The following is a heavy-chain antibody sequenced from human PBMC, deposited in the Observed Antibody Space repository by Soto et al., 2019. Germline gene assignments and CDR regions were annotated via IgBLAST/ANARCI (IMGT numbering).Heavy chain of an antibody. V-gene: IGHV3-23*01. CDR3: AKGAVEQWFFSNFDY. CDR1: GFTFSSYA. Sequence: GGSLRLSCAASGFTFSSYAMSWVRQAPGKGLEWVSTISGSGDTTYYADSVEGRFTVSGDNSKSTLYLQMNSLRAEDTAVYYCAKGAVEQWFFSNFDYWGQGTLVTVSS. J-gene: IGHJ4*02. D-gene: IGHD6-19*01. CDR2: ISGSGDTT.